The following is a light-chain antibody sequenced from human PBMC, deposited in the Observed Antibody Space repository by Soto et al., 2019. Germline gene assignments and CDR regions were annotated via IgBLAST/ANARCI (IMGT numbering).Light chain of an antibody. J-gene: IGKJ5*01. CDR3: QQYNNWPPIT. CDR1: QSVSSN. CDR2: GAS. Sequence: EIVMTQSPATLSVSPGERATLSCRASQSVSSNLAWYQQKPGQAPRLLIYGASTRATGIPARFSGSGSGTDFTRTISSLQSEDFAVSYCQQYNNWPPITFGQGTRLEIK. V-gene: IGKV3-15*01.